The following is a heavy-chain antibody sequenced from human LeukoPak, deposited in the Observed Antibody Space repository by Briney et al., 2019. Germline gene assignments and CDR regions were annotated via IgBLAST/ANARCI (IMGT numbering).Heavy chain of an antibody. Sequence: SSETLSLTCAVYGGSFSGYYWSWIRQPPGKGLEWIGEINHSGSTNYNPSLKSRVTISVDTSKNQFSPKLSSVTAADTAVYYCARSLWFGELLDWFDPWGQGTLVTVSS. CDR3: ARSLWFGELLDWFDP. D-gene: IGHD3-10*01. V-gene: IGHV4-34*01. CDR1: GGSFSGYY. CDR2: INHSGST. J-gene: IGHJ5*02.